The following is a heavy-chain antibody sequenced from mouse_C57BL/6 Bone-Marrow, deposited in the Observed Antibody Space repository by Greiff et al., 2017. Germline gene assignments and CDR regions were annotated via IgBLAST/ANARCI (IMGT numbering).Heavy chain of an antibody. D-gene: IGHD4-1*01. V-gene: IGHV5-9-1*02. CDR2: ISSGGDDT. Sequence: EVKLVESGEGLVKPGGSLKLSCAASGFTFSSYAMSWVRQTPEKRLEWVAYISSGGDDTYYADTVKGRFTMSRDNARNTPYLQMSRRKSEDTAMYYCTRDLTGTIDYWGQGTTLTVSS. J-gene: IGHJ2*01. CDR1: GFTFSSYA. CDR3: TRDLTGTIDY.